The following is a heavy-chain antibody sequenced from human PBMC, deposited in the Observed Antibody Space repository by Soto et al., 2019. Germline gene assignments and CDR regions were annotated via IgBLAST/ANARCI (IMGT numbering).Heavy chain of an antibody. CDR1: GFTFSSYG. CDR2: IWYDGSNK. CDR3: ARDPQPRAYYYYYYMDV. D-gene: IGHD2-2*01. Sequence: GGSLRLSCAASGFTFSSYGMHWVRQAPGKGLEWVAVIWYDGSNKYYADSVKGRFTISRDNSKNTLYLQMNSLRAEDTAVYYCARDPQPRAYYYYYYMDVWGKGTTVTVSS. V-gene: IGHV3-33*01. J-gene: IGHJ6*03.